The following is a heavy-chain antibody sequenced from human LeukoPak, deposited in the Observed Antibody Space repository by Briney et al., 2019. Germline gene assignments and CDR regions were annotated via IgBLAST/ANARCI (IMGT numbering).Heavy chain of an antibody. CDR3: ARPYSSSHYGMDV. Sequence: PGGSLRLSCAASGFTVSSNYMSWVRQAPGKGLEWVSVIYSGGSTYYADSVKGRFTISRDNSKNTLYLQMNSLRAEDTAVYYCARPYSSSHYGMDVWGQGTTVTVSS. CDR2: IYSGGST. CDR1: GFTVSSNY. J-gene: IGHJ6*02. V-gene: IGHV3-66*04. D-gene: IGHD6-13*01.